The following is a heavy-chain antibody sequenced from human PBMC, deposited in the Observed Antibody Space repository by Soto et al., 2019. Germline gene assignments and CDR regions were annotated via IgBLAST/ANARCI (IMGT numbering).Heavy chain of an antibody. CDR1: GYTFTSYY. J-gene: IGHJ6*02. D-gene: IGHD4-17*01. CDR2: INPSGGST. V-gene: IGHV1-46*01. CDR3: ARDQYGDYVQPWGDYYYGMDV. Sequence: QVQLVQSGAEVKKPGASVKVSCKASGYTFTSYYMHWVRQAPGQGLEWMGIINPSGGSTSYAQKFQGRVTMTRDTSTSTVYMELSSLRSEDTAVYYCARDQYGDYVQPWGDYYYGMDVWGQGTTVTVSS.